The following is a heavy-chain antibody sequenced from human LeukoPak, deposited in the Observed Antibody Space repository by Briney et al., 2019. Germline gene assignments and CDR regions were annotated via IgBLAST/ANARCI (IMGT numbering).Heavy chain of an antibody. CDR1: GGSISSGSYY. Sequence: SQTLSLTCTVSGGSISSGSYYWSWIRQPAGKGLEWTGRIYTSGSTNYNPSLKSRVTISVDTSKNQFSLKLSSVTAADTAVYYCAREGYCSGGSCLYYYYYYMDDWGKGTTVTVSS. D-gene: IGHD2-15*01. CDR2: IYTSGST. J-gene: IGHJ6*03. CDR3: AREGYCSGGSCLYYYYYYMDD. V-gene: IGHV4-61*02.